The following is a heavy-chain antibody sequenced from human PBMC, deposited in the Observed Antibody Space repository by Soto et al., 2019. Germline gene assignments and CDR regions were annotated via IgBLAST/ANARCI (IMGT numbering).Heavy chain of an antibody. CDR1: GFTLSNAW. D-gene: IGHD2-8*01. CDR2: IKNKIEGGTT. Sequence: EVQLVESGGGLVKPGGSLRLSCAASGFTLSNAWVSWVRQAPGKGLEWVGRIKNKIEGGTTDYAAPVKCRFSISRDDSKNMLYLQMNSLITADTAVYYCAPNLNFDYWGQGTLVTVSS. J-gene: IGHJ4*02. CDR3: APNLNFDY. V-gene: IGHV3-15*01.